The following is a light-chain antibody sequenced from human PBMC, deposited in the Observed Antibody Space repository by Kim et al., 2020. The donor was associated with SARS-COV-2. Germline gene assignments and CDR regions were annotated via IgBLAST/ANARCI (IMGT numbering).Light chain of an antibody. Sequence: GQSITISCTGTSSDVGGYDYVSWYQQHPGKAPKLMIYDVSKRPSGVSNRFSGSKSGNTASLTISGLQAEDEADYYCISYTSSITWVFGGGTQLTVL. CDR3: ISYTSSITWV. CDR1: SSDVGGYDY. J-gene: IGLJ3*02. V-gene: IGLV2-14*04. CDR2: DVS.